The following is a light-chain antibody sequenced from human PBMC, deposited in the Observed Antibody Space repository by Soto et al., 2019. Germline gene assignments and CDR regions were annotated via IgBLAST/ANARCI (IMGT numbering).Light chain of an antibody. CDR2: WAS. J-gene: IGKJ1*01. Sequence: DIVMTQSPDSLSVSLGERATINCKSSQSVLYSSENKNYLAWYQQNPGQPPNLLIYWASTRESGVHDRFSGSASRTDSALAIVSLRAEEVAVYYFQQHESTPPTLAQGTKV. CDR3: QQHESTPPT. V-gene: IGKV4-1*01. CDR1: QSVLYSSENKNY.